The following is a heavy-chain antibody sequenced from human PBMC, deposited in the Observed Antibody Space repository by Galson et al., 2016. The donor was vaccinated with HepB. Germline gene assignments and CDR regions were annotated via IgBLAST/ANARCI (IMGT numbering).Heavy chain of an antibody. V-gene: IGHV3-7*01. CDR2: IAPDGGEQ. CDR1: GFTFNTYW. J-gene: IGHJ5*02. Sequence: SLRLSCAASGFTFNTYWLSWVRQAPGKGLEWVANIAPDGGEQFFAGSGGGRFSISRDNAKNSLNLQMNSLRGEDTAVYYCERTLMRGVLRALVFDAGGQGTLVTVSS. D-gene: IGHD3-10*01. CDR3: ERTLMRGVLRALVFDA.